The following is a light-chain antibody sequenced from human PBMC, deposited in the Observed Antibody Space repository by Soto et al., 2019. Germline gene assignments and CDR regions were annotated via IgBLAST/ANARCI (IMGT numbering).Light chain of an antibody. CDR2: DAS. J-gene: IGKJ2*01. Sequence: DIQMTQSPSSLSASVGDRVTITCQASQGIGDYLNWYQHKPGNAPKLLIYDASNLETGVPSRFSGRGSGTDFTLTISSLQPEDIATYYCQQRGEIPPGYTFGQGTRLEIK. CDR1: QGIGDY. CDR3: QQRGEIPPGYT. V-gene: IGKV1-33*01.